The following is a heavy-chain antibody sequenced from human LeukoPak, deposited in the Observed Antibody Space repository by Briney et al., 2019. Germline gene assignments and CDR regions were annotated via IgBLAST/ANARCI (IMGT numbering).Heavy chain of an antibody. J-gene: IGHJ4*02. Sequence: GSLRLSCAASGFTFDDYGMSWVRQAPGKGLEWVSGINWNGGSTGYADSVKGRFTISRDNSKNTLYLQMNSLRAEDTAMFYCAKDSLRKSIVGTTTRGVNDYWGQGTLVTVSS. CDR3: AKDSLRKSIVGTTTRGVNDY. CDR2: INWNGGST. CDR1: GFTFDDYG. D-gene: IGHD1-26*01. V-gene: IGHV3-20*04.